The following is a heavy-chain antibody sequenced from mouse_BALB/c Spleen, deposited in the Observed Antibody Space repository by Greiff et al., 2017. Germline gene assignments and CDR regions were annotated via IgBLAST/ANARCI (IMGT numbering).Heavy chain of an antibody. V-gene: IGHV3-2*02. D-gene: IGHD2-4*01. CDR1: GYSITSDYA. CDR3: ARCTMITRYFDV. Sequence: EVKLVESGPGLVKPSQSLSLTCTVTGYSITSDYAWNWIRQFPGNKLEWMGYISYSGSTSYNPSLKSRISITRDTSKNQFFLQLNSVTTEDTATYYCARCTMITRYFDVWGAGTTVTVSS. CDR2: ISYSGST. J-gene: IGHJ1*01.